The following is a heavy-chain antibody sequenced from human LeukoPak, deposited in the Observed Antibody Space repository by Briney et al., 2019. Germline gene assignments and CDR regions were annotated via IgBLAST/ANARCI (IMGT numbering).Heavy chain of an antibody. CDR1: GYRYSDYW. Sequence: GESLKISCKGSGYRYSDYWIGWVRQLPGKDLEWMSIIYGGDSETRHSPSLQGQVTISADKSISTAYLQWSSLKASDTAMYYCARTTTYSSGWYGAYWGQGALVTVAS. CDR2: IYGGDSET. D-gene: IGHD6-19*01. J-gene: IGHJ4*02. CDR3: ARTTTYSSGWYGAY. V-gene: IGHV5-51*01.